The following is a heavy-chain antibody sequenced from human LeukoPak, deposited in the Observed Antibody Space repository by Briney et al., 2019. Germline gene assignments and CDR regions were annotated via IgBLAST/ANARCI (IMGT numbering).Heavy chain of an antibody. CDR3: ARQGLYSGPWFDP. Sequence: SETLSLTCTVSGGSISSYYWSWIRQPPGKGLEWIGYIYTSGSTNYNPSLKSRVTISVDTSKNQFSLKLSSVTAADTAVYYCARQGLYSGPWFDPWGQGTLVTVSS. V-gene: IGHV4-4*09. CDR1: GGSISSYY. J-gene: IGHJ5*02. CDR2: IYTSGST. D-gene: IGHD6-13*01.